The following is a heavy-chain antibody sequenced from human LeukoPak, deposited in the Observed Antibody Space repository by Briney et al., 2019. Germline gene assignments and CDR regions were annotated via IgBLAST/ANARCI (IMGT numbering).Heavy chain of an antibody. Sequence: SVKVSCKASGGTFSSYAISWVRQAPGQGLEWMGRIIPIFGTANYAQKFQGRVTITTDESTSTAYMELSSLRSEDTAVYYCARTGPDCSSTSCYLDYWGQGTLVTVSS. CDR2: IIPIFGTA. CDR3: ARTGPDCSSTSCYLDY. V-gene: IGHV1-69*05. CDR1: GGTFSSYA. D-gene: IGHD2-2*01. J-gene: IGHJ4*02.